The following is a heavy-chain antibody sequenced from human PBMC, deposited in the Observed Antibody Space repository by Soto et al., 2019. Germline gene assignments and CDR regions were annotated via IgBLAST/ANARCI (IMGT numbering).Heavy chain of an antibody. V-gene: IGHV4-30-4*01. CDR2: IYYSGST. Sequence: SETLSLTCTVSGGSISSGDYYWSWIRQPPGKGLEWIGDIYYSGSTYYNSSLKSRVTISVDTSKNQFSLKLSSVTAADTAVYYCAVSTSDGVTTKRYFDYWGQGTLVTVSS. D-gene: IGHD4-4*01. J-gene: IGHJ4*02. CDR3: AVSTSDGVTTKRYFDY. CDR1: GGSISSGDYY.